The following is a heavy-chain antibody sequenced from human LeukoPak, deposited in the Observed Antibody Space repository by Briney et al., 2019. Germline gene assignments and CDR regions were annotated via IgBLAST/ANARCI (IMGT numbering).Heavy chain of an antibody. CDR3: AKNYDFLTGYAN. J-gene: IGHJ4*02. CDR1: GYTFTSYD. CDR2: VNPNSGNT. D-gene: IGHD3-9*01. V-gene: IGHV1-8*01. Sequence: ASVKVSCKASGYTFTSYDINWVRQATGQGLEWMGWVNPNSGNTRYAQKFQGRLTMTRNTSISTAYMELSSLRSEDTAVYYCAKNYDFLTGYANWGQGTPVTVSP.